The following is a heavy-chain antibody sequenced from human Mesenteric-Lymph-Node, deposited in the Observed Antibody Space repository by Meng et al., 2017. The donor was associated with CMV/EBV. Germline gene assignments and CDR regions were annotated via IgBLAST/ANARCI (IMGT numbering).Heavy chain of an antibody. CDR3: TSGVGTSDFDY. V-gene: IGHV3-15*01. CDR1: GFTFSNAW. CDR2: IKSKTDGGTT. J-gene: IGHJ4*02. Sequence: GVRRLSRAASGFTFSNAWMSWVRQAPGKGLEWVGRIKSKTDGGTTDYPAPVKGRFTISTDDSKNTLYLQMNSLKTEDTAVYYCTSGVGTSDFDYWGQGTLVTVSS.